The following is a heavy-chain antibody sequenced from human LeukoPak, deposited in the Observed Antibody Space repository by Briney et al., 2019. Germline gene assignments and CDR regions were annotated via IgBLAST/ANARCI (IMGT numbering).Heavy chain of an antibody. D-gene: IGHD2-2*01. V-gene: IGHV3-21*01. Sequence: PGGSLRLSCAASGFTFSRYSMNWVRQAPGKGLEWVSSISSGSTYIYYADSVKGRFTIPRDNAENSLLLQMNSLRAEDTAVYYCARGAQIVVTPAAQARPGPSGIDYWGQGTLVTVPS. CDR3: ARGAQIVVTPAAQARPGPSGIDY. J-gene: IGHJ4*02. CDR1: GFTFSRYS. CDR2: ISSGSTYI.